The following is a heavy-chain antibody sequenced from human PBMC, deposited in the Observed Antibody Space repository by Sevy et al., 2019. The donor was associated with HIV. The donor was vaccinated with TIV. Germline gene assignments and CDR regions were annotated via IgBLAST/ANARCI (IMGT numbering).Heavy chain of an antibody. CDR1: GYTFTSYG. Sequence: ASVKVSCKASGYTFTSYGISWVRQAPGQGLEWMGWISAYNGNTNYAQKLQGRVTMTTDTSTRTAYMELRSLRSDDTAVYYCARVEMDHYDSSGFSDYWGQGTLVTVSS. J-gene: IGHJ4*02. CDR2: ISAYNGNT. D-gene: IGHD3-22*01. V-gene: IGHV1-18*01. CDR3: ARVEMDHYDSSGFSDY.